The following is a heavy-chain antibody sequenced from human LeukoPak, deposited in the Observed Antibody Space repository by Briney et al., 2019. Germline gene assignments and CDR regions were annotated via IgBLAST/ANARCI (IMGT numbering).Heavy chain of an antibody. CDR2: VKPGGSEK. CDR1: GFSFSDYW. CDR3: ANLWEMGY. D-gene: IGHD5-24*01. V-gene: IGHV3-7*01. Sequence: GGSLRLSCAASGFSFSDYWMSWVRQAPGKGLEWVANVKPGGSEKYYVDSVKGRFTISRDNARNSLYLQMDSLRAEDTAVYYCANLWEMGYWGQGTLVTVSS. J-gene: IGHJ4*02.